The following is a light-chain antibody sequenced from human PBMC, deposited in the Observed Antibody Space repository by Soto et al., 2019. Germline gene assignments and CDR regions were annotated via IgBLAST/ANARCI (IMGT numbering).Light chain of an antibody. CDR1: NIGSKS. J-gene: IGLJ2*01. CDR2: YDS. CDR3: QVWDSSSDHPYVV. V-gene: IGLV3-21*04. Sequence: SYELTQPPSVSVAPGKTARITCGGNNIGSKSVHWYQQKPGQAPVLVIYYDSDRPSGIPERFSGSNFGNTATLTISRVEAGDEADYYCQVWDSSSDHPYVVFGGGTKLTVL.